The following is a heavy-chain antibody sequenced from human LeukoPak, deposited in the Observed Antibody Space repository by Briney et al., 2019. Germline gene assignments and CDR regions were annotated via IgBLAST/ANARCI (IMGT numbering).Heavy chain of an antibody. CDR3: AKTMVRGVIEPSRAFDI. D-gene: IGHD3-10*01. J-gene: IGHJ3*02. Sequence: GGSLRLSCAASGFTFSSYGMNWVRQAPGKGLEWVSAISGSGGSTYYADSVKGRFTISRDNSKNTLYLQMNSLRVEDTAVYYCAKTMVRGVIEPSRAFDIWGQGTMVTVSS. V-gene: IGHV3-23*01. CDR1: GFTFSSYG. CDR2: ISGSGGST.